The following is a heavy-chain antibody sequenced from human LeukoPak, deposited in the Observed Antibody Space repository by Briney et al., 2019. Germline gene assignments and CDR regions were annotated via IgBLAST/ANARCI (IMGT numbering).Heavy chain of an antibody. CDR2: IIPILGIA. V-gene: IGHV1-69*04. J-gene: IGHJ6*02. CDR1: GGTFSSYA. CDR3: ARAPRRGDYDHYYYYYGMDV. D-gene: IGHD4-17*01. Sequence: SVKVSCKASGGTFSSYAISWVRQAPGQGLEWMGRIIPILGIANYAQKFQGRVTITADRSTSTAYMELSSLRSEDTAVYYCARAPRRGDYDHYYYYYGMDVWGQGTTVTVSS.